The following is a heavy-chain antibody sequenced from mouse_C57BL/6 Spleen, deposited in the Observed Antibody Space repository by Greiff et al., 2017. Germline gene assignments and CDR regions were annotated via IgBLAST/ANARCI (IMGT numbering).Heavy chain of an antibody. V-gene: IGHV5-4*01. CDR3: ASWWDYDEYYAMDY. J-gene: IGHJ4*01. CDR2: ISDGGSYT. CDR1: GFTFSSYA. D-gene: IGHD2-4*01. Sequence: EVQLVESGGGLVKPGGSLKLSCAASGFTFSSYAMSWVRQTPEKRLEWVATISDGGSYTYYPDNVKGRFTISRDNAKNNLYLQMSHLKSEDTAMYYCASWWDYDEYYAMDYWGQGTSVTVSS.